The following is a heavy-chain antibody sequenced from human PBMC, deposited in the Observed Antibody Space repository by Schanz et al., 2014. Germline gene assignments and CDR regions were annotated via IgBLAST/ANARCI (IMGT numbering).Heavy chain of an antibody. CDR1: GFTFSDHW. J-gene: IGHJ4*02. V-gene: IGHV3-7*03. CDR3: ARDPNSVNELDY. Sequence: EVQLVESGGALVQPWGSLRLSCSASGFTFSDHWMSWVRQAPGKGLEWVANIKGDSSVKAYVDSVRGRFTLSRDTVKNSVYLQMNSLRVEHTAVYYCARDPNSVNELDYWGQGTLVTVSS. CDR2: IKGDSSVK. D-gene: IGHD5-12*01.